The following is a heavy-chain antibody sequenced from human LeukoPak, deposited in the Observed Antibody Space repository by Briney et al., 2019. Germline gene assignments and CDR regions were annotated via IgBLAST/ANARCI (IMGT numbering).Heavy chain of an antibody. V-gene: IGHV3-7*01. CDR2: IKQDGSEK. CDR3: ARDLSYYDSSGYYYS. Sequence: GGSLRLSCAASGFTFSSYWMSWVRQAPGKGLEWVANIKQDGSEKYYVDSVKGRFTISRGNAKNSLYLQMNSLRAEDTAVYYCARDLSYYDSSGYYYSWGQGTLVTVSS. J-gene: IGHJ5*02. D-gene: IGHD3-22*01. CDR1: GFTFSSYW.